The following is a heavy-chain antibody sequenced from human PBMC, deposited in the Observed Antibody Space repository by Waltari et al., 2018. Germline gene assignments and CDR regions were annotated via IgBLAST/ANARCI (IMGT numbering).Heavy chain of an antibody. CDR2: ISAYNGNT. CDR1: GYTFTSYG. CDR3: VRVGWDIVVVVAATKGAFDI. Sequence: QVQLVQSGAEVKKPGASVKVSCKASGYTFTSYGISWVRQAPGQGLEWMGWISAYNGNTNYAQKLQGRVTMTTDTSTSTAYMELRSLRSDDTAVYYCVRVGWDIVVVVAATKGAFDIWGQGTMVTVSS. D-gene: IGHD2-15*01. V-gene: IGHV1-18*01. J-gene: IGHJ3*02.